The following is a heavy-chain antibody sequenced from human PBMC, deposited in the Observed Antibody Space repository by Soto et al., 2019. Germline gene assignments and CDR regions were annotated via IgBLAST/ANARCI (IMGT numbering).Heavy chain of an antibody. CDR1: GFTFSSYW. D-gene: IGHD1-26*01. Sequence: GGSLRLSCAASGFTFSSYWMHWVRQAPGKGLVWVSRINSDGSSTSYADSVKGRFTISRDNSKNTLYLQMNSLRAEDTAVYYCANKRQSCYGMDVWGQGTTVTVSS. CDR2: INSDGSST. V-gene: IGHV3-74*01. J-gene: IGHJ6*02. CDR3: ANKRQSCYGMDV.